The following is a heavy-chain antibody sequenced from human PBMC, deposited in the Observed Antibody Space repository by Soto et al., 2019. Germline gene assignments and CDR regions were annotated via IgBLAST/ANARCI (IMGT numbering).Heavy chain of an antibody. CDR2: IYYSGST. D-gene: IGHD3-10*01. CDR1: GGSISSGVYY. Sequence: QVQLQESGPGLVKPSQTLSLTCTVSGGSISSGVYYWSWIRQHPGKGLEWIGYIYYSGSTHYNPSLKSRVTISVDTSKNQFSLKPSSVTAADTAVYYCATRTDYYYGSGSLGGMDVWGQGTTVTVSS. J-gene: IGHJ6*02. V-gene: IGHV4-31*03. CDR3: ATRTDYYYGSGSLGGMDV.